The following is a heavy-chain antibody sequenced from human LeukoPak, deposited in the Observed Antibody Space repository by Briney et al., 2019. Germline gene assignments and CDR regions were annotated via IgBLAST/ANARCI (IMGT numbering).Heavy chain of an antibody. V-gene: IGHV3-53*01. CDR2: IYSGGST. D-gene: IGHD4-17*01. J-gene: IGHJ4*02. CDR1: GFTFSNYW. CDR3: ARENLADYGDYFDY. Sequence: GGSLRLSCAASGFTFSNYWMGWVRQAPGKGLEWVSVIYSGGSTYYADSVKGRFTISRDNSKNTLYLQMNSLRAEDTAVYYCARENLADYGDYFDYWGQGTLVTVSS.